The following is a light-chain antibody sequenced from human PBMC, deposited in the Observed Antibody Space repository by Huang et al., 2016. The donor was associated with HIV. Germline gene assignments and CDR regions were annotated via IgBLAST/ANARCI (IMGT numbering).Light chain of an antibody. V-gene: IGKV3-20*01. CDR1: QSVSSSY. Sequence: ELVLTQSPGTLSLSPGESVTLSCRASQSVSSSYLAWYQQKPGQSPRLLIYGGASRATGIPDRFRGVGSGTDFTLTISRLEPEDFAVYYCQQYGRSPQYTFGQGTKLEIK. CDR3: QQYGRSPQYT. CDR2: GGA. J-gene: IGKJ2*01.